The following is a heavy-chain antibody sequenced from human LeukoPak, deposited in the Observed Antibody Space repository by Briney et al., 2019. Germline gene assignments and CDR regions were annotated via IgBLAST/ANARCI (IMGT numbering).Heavy chain of an antibody. J-gene: IGHJ3*02. D-gene: IGHD3-22*01. CDR3: ARGAPYYYDSSGYLDI. CDR1: GYTFTGYY. V-gene: IGHV1-2*02. Sequence: ASVKVSCKASGYTFTGYYMHWVRQAPGQGLEWMGWINPNSGGTNYAQKFQGRVTMTRDTSISTAYMELSRLRSDDTAVYYCARGAPYYYDSSGYLDIWGQGAMVTVSS. CDR2: INPNSGGT.